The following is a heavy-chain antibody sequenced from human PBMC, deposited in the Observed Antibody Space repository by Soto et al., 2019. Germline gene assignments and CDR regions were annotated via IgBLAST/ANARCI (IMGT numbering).Heavy chain of an antibody. CDR3: ARDHWDIVLMVYASAGNWFDP. D-gene: IGHD2-8*01. Sequence: PGGSLRLSCAASGFTFSSYSMNWVRQAPGKGLEWVSSISSSSSYIYYADSVKGRFTISRDNAKNSLYLQMNSLRAEDTAVYYCARDHWDIVLMVYASAGNWFDPWGQGTLVTVSS. J-gene: IGHJ5*02. CDR2: ISSSSSYI. CDR1: GFTFSSYS. V-gene: IGHV3-21*01.